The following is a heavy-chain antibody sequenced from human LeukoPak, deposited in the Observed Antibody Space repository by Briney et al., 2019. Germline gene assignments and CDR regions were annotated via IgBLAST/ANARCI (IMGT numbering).Heavy chain of an antibody. V-gene: IGHV4-61*02. D-gene: IGHD3-3*01. Sequence: SETLSLTCTVSGDSISSGSYYWSWIRQPAGKGLEWIGRIYTSGSTNYNPSLKSRVTISVDTSKNQFSLMLNSVTAADTAVYYCARVISVLRFLEWLLDFDYWGQGTLVTVSS. J-gene: IGHJ4*02. CDR1: GDSISSGSYY. CDR2: IYTSGST. CDR3: ARVISVLRFLEWLLDFDY.